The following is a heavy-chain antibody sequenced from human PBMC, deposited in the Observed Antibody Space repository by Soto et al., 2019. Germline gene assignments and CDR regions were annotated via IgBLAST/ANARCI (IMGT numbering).Heavy chain of an antibody. Sequence: SETLSLTCTVSGGSISSSSYYWGWIRQPPGKGLEWIGSIYYSGSTYYNPSLKSRVTISVDTSKNQFSLKVSSVTAADTAVYYCARLGMYSSSYYFDYWGQGTLVTVSS. CDR1: GGSISSSSYY. CDR2: IYYSGST. V-gene: IGHV4-39*01. D-gene: IGHD6-6*01. J-gene: IGHJ4*02. CDR3: ARLGMYSSSYYFDY.